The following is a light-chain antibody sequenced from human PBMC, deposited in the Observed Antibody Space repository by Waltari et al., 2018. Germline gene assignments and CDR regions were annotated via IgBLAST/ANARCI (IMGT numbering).Light chain of an antibody. CDR2: AAS. CDR3: QQYGSTPQS. J-gene: IGKJ1*01. CDR1: QRGSSSY. V-gene: IGKV3-20*01. Sequence: DILLTQSPGTLSLSPGETATLSCRASQRGSSSYVAWYHQKADQAPGLVLYAASTRAAGIAARLGGSGSGTDFTLTIASLEPDDVGLYYCQQYGSTPQSFGQGTKVEIK.